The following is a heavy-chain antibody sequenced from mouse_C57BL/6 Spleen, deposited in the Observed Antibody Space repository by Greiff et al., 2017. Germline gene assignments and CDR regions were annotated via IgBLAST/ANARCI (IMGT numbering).Heavy chain of an antibody. CDR2: IRSGSSTI. J-gene: IGHJ3*01. CDR1: GFSFSDYG. D-gene: IGHD1-1*01. CDR3: ARTIAGAFAY. V-gene: IGHV5-17*01. Sequence: EVKVVESGGGLVKPGGSLKLSCAASGFSFSDYGMHWVRQAPEKGLEWVAYIRSGSSTIYYADTVKGRFTITRDNAKKTLFLQMTSLRSEDTAMYYCARTIAGAFAYWGQGTLVTVSA.